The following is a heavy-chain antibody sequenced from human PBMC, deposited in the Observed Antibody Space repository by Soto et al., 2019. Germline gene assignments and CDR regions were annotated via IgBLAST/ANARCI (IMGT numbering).Heavy chain of an antibody. J-gene: IGHJ4*02. D-gene: IGHD6-6*01. CDR1: GFTFSSYG. Sequence: GGSLRLSCAASGFTFSSYGMHWVRQAPGKGLEWVAVIWYDGSNKYYADSEKGRFTISRDNSKNTLYLQMNSMRAEDTAVYCCARGRSSDGTGIDYWGQGTLVTVSS. CDR3: ARGRSSDGTGIDY. CDR2: IWYDGSNK. V-gene: IGHV3-33*08.